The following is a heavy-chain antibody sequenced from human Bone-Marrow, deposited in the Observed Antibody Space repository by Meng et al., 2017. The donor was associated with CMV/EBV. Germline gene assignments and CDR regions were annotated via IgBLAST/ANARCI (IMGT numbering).Heavy chain of an antibody. D-gene: IGHD3-10*01. CDR2: IRYDGGNK. J-gene: IGHJ4*02. CDR1: GFTFSSYG. Sequence: GGSLRLSCAASGFTFSSYGMSWVRQAPGKGLDWVAFIRYDGGNKYYADAVKGRFTISRDNPKNTLYLQMNSLRAEDTAVYYCAKDYLASGSSPHFFGYWGQGTRVTGSS. V-gene: IGHV3-30*02. CDR3: AKDYLASGSSPHFFGY.